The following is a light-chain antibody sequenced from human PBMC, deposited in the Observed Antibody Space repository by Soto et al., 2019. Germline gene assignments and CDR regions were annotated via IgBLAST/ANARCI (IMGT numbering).Light chain of an antibody. CDR2: WAS. V-gene: IGKV4-1*01. Sequence: DIVMTQSTDSLAVSLGERATMNCKCSRSVLYKSNNKNHLAWYQQKPGQPPQLIIYWASTRESGVPERFSGSGSGTDFTLTISSLEAEDVAFYWCQQYFDVPFTFGGGTKV. CDR1: RSVLYKSNNKNH. CDR3: QQYFDVPFT. J-gene: IGKJ4*01.